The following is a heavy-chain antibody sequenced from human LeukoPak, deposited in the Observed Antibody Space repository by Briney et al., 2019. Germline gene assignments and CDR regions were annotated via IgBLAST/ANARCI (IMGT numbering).Heavy chain of an antibody. CDR1: GGSFSGYY. J-gene: IGHJ4*02. CDR2: INHSGST. D-gene: IGHD3-3*01. Sequence: PSETLSLTCAVYGGSFSGYYWSWIRQPPGKGREWIGEINHSGSTNYNPSLKSRVTISVDTSKNQFSLKLSSVTAADTAVYYCARGTLRYYFDYWGQGTLVTVSS. CDR3: ARGTLRYYFDY. V-gene: IGHV4-34*01.